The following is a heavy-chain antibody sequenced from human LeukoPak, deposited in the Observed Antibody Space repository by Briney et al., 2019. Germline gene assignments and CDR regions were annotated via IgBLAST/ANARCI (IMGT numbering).Heavy chain of an antibody. CDR3: AIAAGPFDY. V-gene: IGHV3-33*01. J-gene: IGHJ4*02. Sequence: PGGSLRLSCVASGCRFSVCGMHWFRQAPGKGLEWVAVIWNDGSNKYYADSVKGRFTISRDNSKNTLYLQMNSLRAEDTAVYSCAIAAGPFDYWGQGTLVTVSS. CDR2: IWNDGSNK. CDR1: GCRFSVCG. D-gene: IGHD6-25*01.